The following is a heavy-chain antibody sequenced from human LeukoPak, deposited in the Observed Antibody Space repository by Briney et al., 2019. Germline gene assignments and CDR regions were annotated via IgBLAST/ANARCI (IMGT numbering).Heavy chain of an antibody. V-gene: IGHV4-39*01. Sequence: KPSETLSLTCTVSGVSISSSSYYWGWIRQPPGKGLEWIGSIYYSGSTYYNPSLKSRVTISVDTSKNQFSLKLSSVTAADTAVYYCARPSLSGPFYYWGQGTLVTVSS. D-gene: IGHD2/OR15-2a*01. CDR1: GVSISSSSYY. CDR2: IYYSGST. J-gene: IGHJ4*02. CDR3: ARPSLSGPFYY.